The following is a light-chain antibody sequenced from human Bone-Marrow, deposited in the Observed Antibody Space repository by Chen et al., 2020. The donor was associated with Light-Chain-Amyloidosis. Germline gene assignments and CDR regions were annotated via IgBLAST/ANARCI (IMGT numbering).Light chain of an antibody. V-gene: IGKV3-15*01. CDR2: GAS. Sequence: EIVMTQSPATLSVSPGDRATVSCRASESVSTNLAWYQHKPGQAPRLLIYGASTRATGIPARFSGSGYGTEFTLTISSVQSEDFGLYCCQQYNKWPPITFGQGTRLGIK. CDR3: QQYNKWPPIT. CDR1: ESVSTN. J-gene: IGKJ5*01.